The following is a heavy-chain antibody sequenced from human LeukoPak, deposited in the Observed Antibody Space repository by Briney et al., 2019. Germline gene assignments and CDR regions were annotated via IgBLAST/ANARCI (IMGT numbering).Heavy chain of an antibody. CDR2: IKQDGSEK. CDR1: GFTFSSYW. CDR3: ARDTWVVPAAIDY. J-gene: IGHJ4*02. V-gene: IGHV3-7*01. Sequence: PGGSLRLSCAASGFTFSSYWMSWVRQAPGKGLEWVANIKQDGSEKYYVDSVKGRFTISRDNAKNSLYLQMSSLRAEDTAVYYCARDTWVVPAAIDYWGQGTLVTVSS. D-gene: IGHD2-2*01.